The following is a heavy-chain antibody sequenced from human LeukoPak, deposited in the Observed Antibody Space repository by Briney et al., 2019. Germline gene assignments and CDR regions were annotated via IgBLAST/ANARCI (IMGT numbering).Heavy chain of an antibody. D-gene: IGHD3/OR15-3a*01. CDR3: ARETAWPENTPMILFSYFDY. CDR1: GGSISGFH. CDR2: VSTSGNT. Sequence: PSETLSLTCSVSGGSISGFHWSWIRQTAGKGLEWIGRVSTSGNTFYNPSLESRVTMSADTSGIHFSLNLTSVTAADTAVYYCARETAWPENTPMILFSYFDYWGRGTLVTVSS. V-gene: IGHV4-4*07. J-gene: IGHJ4*02.